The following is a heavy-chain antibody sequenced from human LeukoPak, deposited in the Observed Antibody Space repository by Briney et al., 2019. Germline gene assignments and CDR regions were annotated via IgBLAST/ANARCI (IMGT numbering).Heavy chain of an antibody. V-gene: IGHV4-34*01. CDR2: INHSGST. CDR1: GGSFSGYY. D-gene: IGHD5-18*01. Sequence: SETLSLTCAVYGGSFSGYYWSWIRQPPGKGLEWIGEINHSGSTNYNPSLKSRVTISVDTSKNQFSLKLSSVTAADTAVYYCARESGGSRGYSYGFDYWGQRTLVTVSS. J-gene: IGHJ4*02. CDR3: ARESGGSRGYSYGFDY.